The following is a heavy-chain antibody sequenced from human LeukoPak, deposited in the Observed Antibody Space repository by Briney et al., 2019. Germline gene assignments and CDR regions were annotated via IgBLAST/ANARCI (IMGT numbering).Heavy chain of an antibody. CDR1: GGTCSGYY. CDR3: ARPYTPVVRGVMRF. D-gene: IGHD3-10*01. Sequence: SETLSLTCPVYGGTCSGYYWAWIRQSPGKGLECIGEINHIGSTNYNPSLKGRVVMSVDTSKNQFSLKVASVTAADAAVYFCARPYTPVVRGVMRFWGQGTVVAVSS. V-gene: IGHV4-34*08. J-gene: IGHJ4*02. CDR2: INHIGST.